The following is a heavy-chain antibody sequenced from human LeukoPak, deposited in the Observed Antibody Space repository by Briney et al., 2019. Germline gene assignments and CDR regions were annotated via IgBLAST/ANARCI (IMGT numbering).Heavy chain of an antibody. J-gene: IGHJ6*03. CDR1: GGSISSYY. V-gene: IGHV4-59*01. CDR3: ARDGGADYMDV. Sequence: SETLSLTCTVSGGSISSYYWSWIRQPPGKGLEWIGYIYYSGSTNYNPSLKSRVTISVDTSKNQFSLKLSSVTAADTAVYYCARDGGADYMDVWGKGTTVTISS. CDR2: IYYSGST.